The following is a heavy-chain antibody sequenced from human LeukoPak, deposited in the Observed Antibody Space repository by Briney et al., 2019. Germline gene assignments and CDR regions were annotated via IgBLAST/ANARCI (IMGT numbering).Heavy chain of an antibody. V-gene: IGHV1-8*01. D-gene: IGHD3-10*01. CDR1: GYTFTSYD. CDR2: MNPKSGNT. J-gene: IGHJ4*02. Sequence: ALVKVSCKVSGYTFTSYDINWVRQATGQGLEWMGWMNPKSGNTGYVQRFQGRLTMTRNTSISVAYMELSSLRSEDTAVYYCASSSSLWGRGTLVTVSS. CDR3: ASSSSL.